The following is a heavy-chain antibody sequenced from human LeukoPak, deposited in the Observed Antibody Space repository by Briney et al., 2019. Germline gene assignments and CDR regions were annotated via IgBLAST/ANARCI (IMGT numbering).Heavy chain of an antibody. J-gene: IGHJ4*02. CDR2: ISSSSSYI. V-gene: IGHV3-21*01. CDR3: ASSGIAVAGTYY. D-gene: IGHD6-19*01. CDR1: GFTFSSYS. Sequence: GGSLRLSCAASGFTFSSYSMNWVRQAPGKGLEWVSSISSSSSYIYYADSVKGRFTISRDNAKNSLYLQMNSLRAEDRAVYYCASSGIAVAGTYYWRQGTLVTVSS.